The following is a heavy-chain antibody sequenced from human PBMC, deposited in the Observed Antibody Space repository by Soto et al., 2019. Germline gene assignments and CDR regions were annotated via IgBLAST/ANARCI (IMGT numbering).Heavy chain of an antibody. V-gene: IGHV2-70*04. CDR3: ARMGDSSGYIFCGFGI. J-gene: IGHJ3*02. CDR1: GFSLSTSGMR. CDR2: IDWDDDK. D-gene: IGHD3-22*01. Sequence: VNPTQTLTLTCTFSGFSLSTSGMRVSWIRQPPGKALEWLARIDWDDDKFYSTSLKTRLTISKDTSKNQVALTMTNMDPVDTATYYCARMGDSSGYIFCGFGIWGQVTMVTV.